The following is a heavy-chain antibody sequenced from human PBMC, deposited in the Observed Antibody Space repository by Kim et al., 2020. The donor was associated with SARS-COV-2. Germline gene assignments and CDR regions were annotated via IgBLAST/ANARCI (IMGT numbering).Heavy chain of an antibody. V-gene: IGHV4-59*01. CDR3: ARDTLLRY. J-gene: IGHJ4*02. D-gene: IGHD3-3*01. Sequence: SETLSLTCTVSGGSITNYFWGWIRQPPGKGPEWIGHIYHTGSTNYNPSLKSRVTISVDMSKNQFYLKLSSVTAADTAVYYCARDTLLRYWGQGTLVTVSS. CDR2: IYHTGST. CDR1: GGSITNYF.